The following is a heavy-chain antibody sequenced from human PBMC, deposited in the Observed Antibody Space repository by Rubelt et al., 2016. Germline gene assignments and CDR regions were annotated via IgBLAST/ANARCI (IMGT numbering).Heavy chain of an antibody. J-gene: IGHJ4*02. CDR2: INPSGGSP. CDR3: ARVGFYYDSGSYVD. CDR1: GYTFTSYY. V-gene: IGHV1-46*01. D-gene: IGHD3-10*01. Sequence: QVQLVQSGAEVKKPGASVKASCKASGYTFTSYYMHWVRQAPGQGLEWMGIINPSGGSPTYAGKGQGRVTMTRDTSTSTGYMDRRSLRWEDTAVYYCARVGFYYDSGSYVDWGQGTLVTVSS.